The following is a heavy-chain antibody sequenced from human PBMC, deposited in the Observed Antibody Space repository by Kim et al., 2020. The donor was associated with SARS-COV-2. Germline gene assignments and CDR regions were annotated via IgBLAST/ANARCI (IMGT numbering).Heavy chain of an antibody. V-gene: IGHV1-69*01. CDR3: ARAVTIFGVVIERMDV. D-gene: IGHD3-3*01. Sequence: KFQGRVTITADDSTSTSYMELGSLRSEDTAVYYCARAVTIFGVVIERMDVWGQGTTVTVSS. J-gene: IGHJ6*02.